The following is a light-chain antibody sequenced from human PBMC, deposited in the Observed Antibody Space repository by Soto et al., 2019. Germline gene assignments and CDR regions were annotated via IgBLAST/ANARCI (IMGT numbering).Light chain of an antibody. CDR2: EVS. Sequence: ALTQPASVSGSPGQSITISCTGTSSDVGGYNYVSWYQQHPGKAPKLMIYEVSNRPSGVSSRFSGSKSDNTASLTISGLQAEDEADYYCSSYTSFSTYVFGTGTKVTV. CDR3: SSYTSFSTYV. J-gene: IGLJ1*01. CDR1: SSDVGGYNY. V-gene: IGLV2-14*01.